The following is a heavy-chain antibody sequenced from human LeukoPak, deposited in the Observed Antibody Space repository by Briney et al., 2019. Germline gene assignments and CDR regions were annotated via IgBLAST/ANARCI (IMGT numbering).Heavy chain of an antibody. Sequence: KPGGSLRLSCAASGFTFSSYSMNWVRQAPGKGLEWVSSISSSSSYIYYADSVKGRFTISRDNAKNSLYLQMNSLRAEDTAVYYCARVGCSGGSCHSAGDNWFDPWGQGTLVTVSS. J-gene: IGHJ5*02. D-gene: IGHD2-15*01. CDR3: ARVGCSGGSCHSAGDNWFDP. V-gene: IGHV3-21*01. CDR2: ISSSSSYI. CDR1: GFTFSSYS.